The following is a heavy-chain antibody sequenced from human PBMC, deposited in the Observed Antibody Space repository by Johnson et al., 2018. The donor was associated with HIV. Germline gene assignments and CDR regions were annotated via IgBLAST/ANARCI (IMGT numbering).Heavy chain of an antibody. Sequence: QVQLVESGGGVVQPGGSLRLSCAASGFTFSSYGMHWVRQAPGKGLEWVAFIRYDGSNKYYADSVKGRFTISRDNSKNTLYHQMNSLTAEDTAVYYCARENYDYVWESYRKGGAFDIWGQGTMVTVSS. CDR3: ARENYDYVWESYRKGGAFDI. V-gene: IGHV3-30*02. D-gene: IGHD3-16*02. CDR1: GFTFSSYG. CDR2: IRYDGSNK. J-gene: IGHJ3*02.